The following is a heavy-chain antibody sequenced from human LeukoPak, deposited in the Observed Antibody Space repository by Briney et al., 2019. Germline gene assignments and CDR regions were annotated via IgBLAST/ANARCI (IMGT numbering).Heavy chain of an antibody. Sequence: ASETLSLTCTVSGGSISSYYWSWIRQPPGKGLEWIGYIYYSGSTNYNPSLKSRVTMSVDTSKNQFSLKLSSVTAADTAVYYCAREKLGFDYWGQGTLVTVSS. CDR1: GGSISSYY. CDR2: IYYSGST. V-gene: IGHV4-59*01. D-gene: IGHD7-27*01. CDR3: AREKLGFDY. J-gene: IGHJ4*02.